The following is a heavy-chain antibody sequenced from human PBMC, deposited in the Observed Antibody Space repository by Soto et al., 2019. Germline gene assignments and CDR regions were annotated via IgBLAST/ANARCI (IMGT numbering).Heavy chain of an antibody. Sequence: QLHLQESGPGLVEPSGTLSLTCTVSGDSIISSDFYWGWIRQPPGQGLEWVGTISHSGDTYYNPPLKSRLTMSVDASKTQFSLKLTSVTAADAAVYFCARQRRGPIPFFWWLSPLASWGQGILVTVSS. CDR3: ARQRRGPIPFFWWLSPLAS. CDR1: GDSIISSDFY. J-gene: IGHJ5*02. CDR2: ISHSGDT. V-gene: IGHV4-39*01. D-gene: IGHD3-3*01.